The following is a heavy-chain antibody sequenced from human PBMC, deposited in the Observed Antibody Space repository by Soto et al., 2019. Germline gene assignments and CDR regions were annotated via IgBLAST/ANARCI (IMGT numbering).Heavy chain of an antibody. CDR2: INHSGST. Sequence: SETLSLTCAFYGVSFSGYYWSWIRQPPGKGLEWIGEINHSGSTNYNPSLKSRVTISVDTSKNQFSLKLSSVTAADKAVYYCARLGFWSGYYGMDVWGQGTTVTVSS. V-gene: IGHV4-34*01. CDR3: ARLGFWSGYYGMDV. J-gene: IGHJ6*02. D-gene: IGHD3-3*01. CDR1: GVSFSGYY.